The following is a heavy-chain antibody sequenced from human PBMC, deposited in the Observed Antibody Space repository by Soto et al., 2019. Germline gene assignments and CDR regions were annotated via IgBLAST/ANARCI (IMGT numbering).Heavy chain of an antibody. Sequence: SETLSLTCAVYGESFSGYYWSWIRQPPGKGLEWIGEINHSGSTNYNPSLKSRVTISVDTSKNQFSLDLTSVTATDTAVYFCARHPGYCSGGRCNGQYTLDVWGQGTTVTVSS. J-gene: IGHJ6*02. CDR1: GESFSGYY. D-gene: IGHD2-15*01. V-gene: IGHV4-34*01. CDR2: INHSGST. CDR3: ARHPGYCSGGRCNGQYTLDV.